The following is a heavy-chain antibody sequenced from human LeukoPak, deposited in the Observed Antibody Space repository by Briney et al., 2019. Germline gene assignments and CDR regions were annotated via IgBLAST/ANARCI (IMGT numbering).Heavy chain of an antibody. D-gene: IGHD2-15*01. V-gene: IGHV1-2*02. CDR3: ARSIVVVVAAGFENWFDP. CDR2: INPIIGGT. J-gene: IGHJ5*02. Sequence: ASVKVSCKASGYMFIGYYMHWVRQAPGQGLEWMGWINPIIGGTKYAQKFQGRVTMTRGTSISTAYMELSRLRSDDTAVYYCARSIVVVVAAGFENWFDPWGQGTLVTVSS. CDR1: GYMFIGYY.